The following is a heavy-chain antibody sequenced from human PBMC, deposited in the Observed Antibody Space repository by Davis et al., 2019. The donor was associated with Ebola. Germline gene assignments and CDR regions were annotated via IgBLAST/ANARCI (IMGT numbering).Heavy chain of an antibody. Sequence: ASVKVSCKASGYTFSVYSIYWVRQAPGQGLEWMGRINGGNGETKYSQKFQGRVIMTRDTSANMVYMDLTSLRPEETAVYYCARASGGLGKYGGSVGPWGQGTLVTVSS. J-gene: IGHJ5*02. D-gene: IGHD3-16*01. V-gene: IGHV1-3*01. CDR2: INGGNGET. CDR1: GYTFSVYS. CDR3: ARASGGLGKYGGSVGP.